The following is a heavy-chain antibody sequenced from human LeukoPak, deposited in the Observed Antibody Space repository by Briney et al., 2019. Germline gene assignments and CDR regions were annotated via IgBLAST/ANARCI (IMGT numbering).Heavy chain of an antibody. CDR1: DGSISNYY. CDR2: AYYSGST. J-gene: IGHJ5*02. CDR3: ARNSAVATSRSWFDP. Sequence: SETLSLTCSVFDGSISNYYWSWIRQPPGKGLEWIGYAYYSGSTTYNPSLESRVTISVDTSKNQFSLKLTAVTAADTAVYYCARNSAVATSRSWFDPWGHGNLVTVSS. V-gene: IGHV4-59*08. D-gene: IGHD6-19*01.